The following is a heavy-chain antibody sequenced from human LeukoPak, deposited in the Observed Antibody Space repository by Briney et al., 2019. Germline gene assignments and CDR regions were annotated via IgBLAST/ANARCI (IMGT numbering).Heavy chain of an antibody. V-gene: IGHV3-23*01. CDR2: ISGSGGST. Sequence: GGSLRLSCAASGFTFSSYAMSWVRQAPGKGLEWVSAISGSGGSTYYADSVKGRFTISRDNSKNTLYLQMNSLRAEDTAVYYCAKVATRDIVVVPAAIPDEDRAFDYWGQGTLVTVSS. CDR3: AKVATRDIVVVPAAIPDEDRAFDY. J-gene: IGHJ4*02. CDR1: GFTFSSYA. D-gene: IGHD2-2*02.